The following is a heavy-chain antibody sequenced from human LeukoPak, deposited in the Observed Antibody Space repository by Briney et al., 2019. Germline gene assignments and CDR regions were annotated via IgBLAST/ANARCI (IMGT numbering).Heavy chain of an antibody. J-gene: IGHJ4*02. CDR3: ARARRGGYFDWLSGLELT. Sequence: ASVKVSCKASGYTFTSYDINWVRQATGQGLEWMGWMNPNSGNTGYAQKFQGRVTMTRNTSISTAYMELSSLRSEDTAVYYCARARRGGYFDWLSGLELTWGQGTLVTVSS. CDR2: MNPNSGNT. CDR1: GYTFTSYD. D-gene: IGHD3-9*01. V-gene: IGHV1-8*01.